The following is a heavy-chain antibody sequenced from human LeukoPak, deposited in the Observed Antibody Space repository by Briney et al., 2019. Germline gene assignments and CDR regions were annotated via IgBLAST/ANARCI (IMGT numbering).Heavy chain of an antibody. CDR3: ARDRLRYCSGGSCYYGMDA. V-gene: IGHV3-33*08. CDR2: IWYDGSNK. CDR1: GFTFSSYG. D-gene: IGHD2-15*01. Sequence: GRSLRLSCAASGFTFSSYGMHWVRQAPGKGLEWVAVIWYDGSNKYYADSVKGRFTISRDNSKNTLYLQMNSLRAEDTAVYYCARDRLRYCSGGSCYYGMDAWGQGTTVTVSS. J-gene: IGHJ6*02.